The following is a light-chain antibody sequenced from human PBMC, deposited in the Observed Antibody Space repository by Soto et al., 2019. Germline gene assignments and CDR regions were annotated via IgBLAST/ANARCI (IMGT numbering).Light chain of an antibody. CDR2: AAS. V-gene: IGKV1-5*01. J-gene: IGKJ1*01. CDR3: QQYYSYPLT. CDR1: QSISSW. Sequence: DIQMTQSPSSLSASLGDRFTITGLASQSISSWLAWYQQKPGKAPKLLIYAASTLQSGVPSRFSGSGSGTDFTLTISCLQSEDFATYYCQQYYSYPLTFGQGTKVDIK.